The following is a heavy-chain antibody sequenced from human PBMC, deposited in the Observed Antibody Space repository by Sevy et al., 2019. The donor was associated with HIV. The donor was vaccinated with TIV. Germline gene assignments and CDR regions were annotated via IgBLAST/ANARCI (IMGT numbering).Heavy chain of an antibody. Sequence: GGSLRLSCAASRFTFSTYDIHWVRQAPGKGLEWVAVISHDGNYQYYRDSVKGRFTISRGDSKNKAYLQMNSLRADDAGAYYCAKGQGYDYIWGNERSEYYFDYWGQGTLVTVSS. CDR2: ISHDGNYQ. D-gene: IGHD3-16*01. V-gene: IGHV3-30*18. CDR1: RFTFSTYD. CDR3: AKGQGYDYIWGNERSEYYFDY. J-gene: IGHJ4*02.